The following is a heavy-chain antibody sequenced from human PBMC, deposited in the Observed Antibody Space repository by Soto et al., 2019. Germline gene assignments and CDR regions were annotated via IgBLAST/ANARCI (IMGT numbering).Heavy chain of an antibody. V-gene: IGHV1-2*02. CDR3: ARDQMYSSSTRYYYYGMDV. Sequence: ASVKVSCKASGGTFTGYYMHWVRQAPGQGLEWMGWINPNSGGTNYAQKFQGRVTMTRDTSISTAYMELSRLRSDDTAVYYCARDQMYSSSTRYYYYGMDVWGQGTTVTVSS. CDR2: INPNSGGT. D-gene: IGHD6-6*01. CDR1: GGTFTGYY. J-gene: IGHJ6*02.